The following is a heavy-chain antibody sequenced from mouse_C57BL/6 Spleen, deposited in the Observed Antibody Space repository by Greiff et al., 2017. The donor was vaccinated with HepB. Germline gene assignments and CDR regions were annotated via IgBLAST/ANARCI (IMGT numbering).Heavy chain of an antibody. J-gene: IGHJ3*01. CDR3: ARDYYGSSPFAY. CDR2: ISSGSSTI. Sequence: EVKLMESGGGLVKPGGSLKLSCAASGFTFSDYGMHWVRQAPEKGLEWVAYISSGSSTIYYADTVKGRFTISRDNANNTVFLQMTSLRSEDTAMYYCARDYYGSSPFAYWGQGTLVTVSA. D-gene: IGHD1-1*01. CDR1: GFTFSDYG. V-gene: IGHV5-17*01.